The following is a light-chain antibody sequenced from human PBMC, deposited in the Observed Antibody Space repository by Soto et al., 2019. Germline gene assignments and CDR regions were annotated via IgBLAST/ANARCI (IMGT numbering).Light chain of an antibody. CDR1: QGISSY. V-gene: IGKV1-8*01. Sequence: AIRMTQSPSSFSASTGDRVTITCRASQGISSYLAWYQQKPGKAPKLLIYAASTLQSGVPSRFSGSGAGTDFTLTISCLQSEDLATYYCQQYYSYPLTFGGGTKVEIK. J-gene: IGKJ4*01. CDR3: QQYYSYPLT. CDR2: AAS.